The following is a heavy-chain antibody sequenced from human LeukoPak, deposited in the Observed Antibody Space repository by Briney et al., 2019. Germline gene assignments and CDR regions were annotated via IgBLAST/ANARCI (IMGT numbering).Heavy chain of an antibody. CDR3: ASAHPNVDRWFDP. V-gene: IGHV4-39*01. CDR1: GGSVSSSSYY. Sequence: SETLSLTCTVTGGSVSSSSYYWVWIRQPPGQGLEWIASVYYSGSTYYNPSLKSRVTMSVDTSKNQFSLTLSSVTAADTAVYYCASAHPNVDRWFDPWGPGTLVTVSS. CDR2: VYYSGST. J-gene: IGHJ5*02. D-gene: IGHD5-12*01.